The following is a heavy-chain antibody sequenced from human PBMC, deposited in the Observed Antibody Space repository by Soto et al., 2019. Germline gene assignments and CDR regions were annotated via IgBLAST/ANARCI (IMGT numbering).Heavy chain of an antibody. Sequence: KASETLSLTCTVSGGSISSYYWSWIRQPPGKGLEWIGYAYYSGSTNYNPSLKNRVIILVDTSKNQFSLSLSSVTAADTAVYYCARSGGLARGFQYYYGMDVWGQGTTVTVSS. CDR1: GGSISSYY. D-gene: IGHD3-10*01. CDR3: ARSGGLARGFQYYYGMDV. J-gene: IGHJ6*02. CDR2: AYYSGST. V-gene: IGHV4-59*01.